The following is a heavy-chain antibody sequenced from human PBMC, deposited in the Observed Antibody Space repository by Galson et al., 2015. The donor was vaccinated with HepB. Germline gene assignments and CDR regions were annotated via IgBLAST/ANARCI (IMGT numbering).Heavy chain of an antibody. Sequence: SLRLSCAASGFTFSSYSMNWVRQAPGKGLEWVSYISSSSSTIYYADSVKGRFTISRDNAKNSLYLQMNSLRAEDTAVYYCARDSERYYGSGPLDYWGQGTLVTVSS. D-gene: IGHD3-10*01. J-gene: IGHJ4*02. V-gene: IGHV3-48*01. CDR3: ARDSERYYGSGPLDY. CDR2: ISSSSSTI. CDR1: GFTFSSYS.